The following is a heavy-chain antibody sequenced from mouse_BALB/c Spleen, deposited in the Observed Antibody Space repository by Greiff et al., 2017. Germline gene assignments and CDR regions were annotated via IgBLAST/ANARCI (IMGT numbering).Heavy chain of an antibody. J-gene: IGHJ2*01. Sequence: EVHLVESGPELVKPGASVKMSCKASGYTFTSYVMHWVKQKPGQGLEWIGYINPYNDGTKYNEKFKGKATLTSDKSSSTAYMELSSLTSEDSAVYYCARGGVNYYGSSYVPFDYWGQGTTLTVSS. CDR1: GYTFTSYV. V-gene: IGHV1-14*01. D-gene: IGHD1-1*01. CDR3: ARGGVNYYGSSYVPFDY. CDR2: INPYNDGT.